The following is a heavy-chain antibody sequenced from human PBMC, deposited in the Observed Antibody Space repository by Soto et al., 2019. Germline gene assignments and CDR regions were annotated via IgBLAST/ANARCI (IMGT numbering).Heavy chain of an antibody. CDR2: ISGSGSST. V-gene: IGHV3-23*01. D-gene: IGHD2-15*01. CDR1: GFTFSYYA. J-gene: IGHJ6*02. CDR3: AKEMCSGGSCYSSYGMDV. Sequence: QAGGSLRLSCAASGFTFSYYAMSWVRQAPGKGLEWVSTISGSGSSTYHADSVRGRFSISRDNSKNTVYLQMNSLRAEDTAVYYCAKEMCSGGSCYSSYGMDVWGQGTTVTVSS.